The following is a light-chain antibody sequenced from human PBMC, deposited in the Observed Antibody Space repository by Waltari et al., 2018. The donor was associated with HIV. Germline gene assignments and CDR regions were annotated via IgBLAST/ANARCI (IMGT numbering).Light chain of an antibody. Sequence: DIVMTQSPASLAVSLGERATINCKSSQSISDSSNNENYLAWYQQKPGQPPKLLIYWASTRESGVPDRFSGSGSGTDFTLTISSLQAEDVAVYYCQQYYTTLTFGQGTKLEIK. V-gene: IGKV4-1*01. CDR2: WAS. CDR1: QSISDSSNNENY. J-gene: IGKJ2*01. CDR3: QQYYTTLT.